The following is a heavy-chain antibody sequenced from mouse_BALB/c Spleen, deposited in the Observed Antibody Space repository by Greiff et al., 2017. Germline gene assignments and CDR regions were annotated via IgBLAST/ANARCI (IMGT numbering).Heavy chain of an antibody. Sequence: VQLQQSGPGLVAPSQSLSITCTVSGFSLTGDGVSWVRQPPGKGLEWLGMIWGDGSTDYNSALKSRLSISKDNSKSQVFLKMNSLQTDDTTRYYCARDRTVYGYYEGFAYWGQGTLVTVSA. V-gene: IGHV2-6-7*01. CDR1: GFSLTGDG. CDR3: ARDRTVYGYYEGFAY. J-gene: IGHJ3*01. CDR2: IWGDGST. D-gene: IGHD2-3*01.